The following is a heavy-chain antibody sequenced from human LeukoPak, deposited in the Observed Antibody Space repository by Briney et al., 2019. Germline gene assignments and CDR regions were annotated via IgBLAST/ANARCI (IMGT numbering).Heavy chain of an antibody. CDR3: ARSAVPYSSGWSSYYFDY. CDR1: GYSFTSYW. V-gene: IGHV5-51*01. J-gene: IGHJ4*02. Sequence: GESLKISCKGSGYSFTSYWICWVRQMPGKGLEWMGIIYPGDSDTRYSPSFQGQVTISADKSISTAYLQWSSLKASDTAMYYCARSAVPYSSGWSSYYFDYWGQGTLVTVSS. CDR2: IYPGDSDT. D-gene: IGHD6-19*01.